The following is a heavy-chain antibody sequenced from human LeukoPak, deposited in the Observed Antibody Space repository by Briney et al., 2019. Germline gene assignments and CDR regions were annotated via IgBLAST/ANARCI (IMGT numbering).Heavy chain of an antibody. CDR1: GGTFSSYA. D-gene: IGHD6-19*01. Sequence: SVKVSCKASGGTFSSYAISWVRQAPGQGLEWMGGIIPIFGTANYAQKFQGRVTITADESTSTAYMELSSLRSEDTAVYYCARTPSIAVAGTGVDYWGQGTLVTVSS. CDR3: ARTPSIAVAGTGVDY. CDR2: IIPIFGTA. J-gene: IGHJ4*02. V-gene: IGHV1-69*13.